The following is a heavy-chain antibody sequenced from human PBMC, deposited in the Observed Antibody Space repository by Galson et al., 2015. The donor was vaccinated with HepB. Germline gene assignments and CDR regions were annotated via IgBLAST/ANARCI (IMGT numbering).Heavy chain of an antibody. V-gene: IGHV5-51*01. CDR1: GYRFSNYW. D-gene: IGHD3-16*01. CDR3: ARRSFSYVDY. CDR2: IYPSDYDL. Sequence: QSGAEVKKPGESLKISCKASGYRFSNYWIGWVRQMPGKGLVWIGIIYPSDYDLRYSPSLQGQVTISVDKSVTTTYLQWDSLKASDSAMYYCARRSFSYVDYWGQGTLVTVSS. J-gene: IGHJ4*02.